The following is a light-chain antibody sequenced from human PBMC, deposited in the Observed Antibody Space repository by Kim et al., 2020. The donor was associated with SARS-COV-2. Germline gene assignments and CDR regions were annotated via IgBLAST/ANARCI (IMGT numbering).Light chain of an antibody. CDR2: YDT. V-gene: IGLV3-21*01. CDR3: QVYDTSSDHVV. Sequence: PGETASITCGGSNGASYTVHWYQQKAGQAPILVMYYDTDRPSGIPERFSGSNSGNTATLTIKRVEAGDEADYYCQVYDTSSDHVVFGGGTQLTVL. CDR1: NGASYT. J-gene: IGLJ3*02.